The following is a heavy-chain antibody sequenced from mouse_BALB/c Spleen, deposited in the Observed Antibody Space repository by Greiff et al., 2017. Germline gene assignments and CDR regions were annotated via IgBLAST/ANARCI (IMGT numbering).Heavy chain of an antibody. CDR2: IWSGGST. V-gene: IGHV2-2*02. D-gene: IGHD2-4*01. Sequence: VKLMESGPGLVQPSQSLSITCTVSGFSLTSYGVHWVRQSPGKGLEWLGVIWSGGSTDYNAAFISRLSISKDNSKSQVFFKMNSLQANDTAIYYCARGNYDYSWFAYWGQGTLVTVSA. J-gene: IGHJ3*01. CDR3: ARGNYDYSWFAY. CDR1: GFSLTSYG.